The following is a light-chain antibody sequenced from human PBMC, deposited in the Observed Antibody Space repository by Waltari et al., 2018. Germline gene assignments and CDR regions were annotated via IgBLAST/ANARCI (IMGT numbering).Light chain of an antibody. Sequence: EIVMTQSPATLSVSPGERATLPCRASQSVSSNLAWYQQKPGQAPRPLIYGAPTRATGIPARFSGSGSGTEFTLTISSLQSEDFAVYYCQQYNNWPPYTFGQGTKLEIK. CDR3: QQYNNWPPYT. V-gene: IGKV3-15*01. CDR1: QSVSSN. CDR2: GAP. J-gene: IGKJ2*01.